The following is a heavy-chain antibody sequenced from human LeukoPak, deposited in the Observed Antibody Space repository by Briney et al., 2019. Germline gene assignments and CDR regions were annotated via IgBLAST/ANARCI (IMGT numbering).Heavy chain of an antibody. CDR2: IYSSGNT. Sequence: PSETLSLTCRVSGGSISGYYWSWIRQAPGRGLEWIGYIYSSGNTKQNPSLKSRVTISVDMSDNQFSLRLSSVTAADTAVYYCARTPDTSGYFYGWYFDLWGPGTLVTVSS. CDR1: GGSISGYY. CDR3: ARTPDTSGYFYGWYFDL. V-gene: IGHV4-59*01. D-gene: IGHD3-22*01. J-gene: IGHJ2*01.